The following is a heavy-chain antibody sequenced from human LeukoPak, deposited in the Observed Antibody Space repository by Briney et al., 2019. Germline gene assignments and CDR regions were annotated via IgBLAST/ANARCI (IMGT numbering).Heavy chain of an antibody. D-gene: IGHD5-18*01. CDR3: ARVIQLWYFDY. Sequence: SQTLSLTCAVSGGSISSGGYSWSWIRQPPGKGLEWIVYIYHSGSTYYNPSLKSRVTISVDRSKNQFSLKLSSVTAADSAVYYCARVIQLWYFDYWGQGTLVTVSS. J-gene: IGHJ4*02. V-gene: IGHV4-30-2*01. CDR2: IYHSGST. CDR1: GGSISSGGYS.